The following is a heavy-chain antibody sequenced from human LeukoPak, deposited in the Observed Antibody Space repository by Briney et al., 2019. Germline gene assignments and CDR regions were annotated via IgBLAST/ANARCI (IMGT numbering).Heavy chain of an antibody. V-gene: IGHV3-23*01. CDR3: TRDRPNYYGSDGHYYRRNGDY. J-gene: IGHJ4*02. CDR2: ISSKGELT. Sequence: GGSLRLSRAASGFTFSIYAMSWVRQAPGKGLEWVSSISSKGELTFYADSVKGRFTISRDNSESTLYLQMNILRADDTAIYYCTRDRPNYYGSDGHYYRRNGDYWGQGTLVTVSS. CDR1: GFTFSIYA. D-gene: IGHD3-22*01.